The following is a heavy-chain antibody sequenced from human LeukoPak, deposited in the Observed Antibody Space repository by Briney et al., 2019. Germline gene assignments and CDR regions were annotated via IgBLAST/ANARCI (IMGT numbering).Heavy chain of an antibody. CDR1: GFTFSSYG. J-gene: IGHJ6*02. CDR2: ISYDGSNK. Sequence: GGSLRLSCAASGFTFSSYGMHWVRQAPGKGLEWVAVISYDGSNKYYADSVKGRFTISRDNSKNTLYPQMNSLRAEDTAVYYCAKELSVYGSGSWGYYYYGMDVWGQGTTVTVSS. V-gene: IGHV3-30*18. CDR3: AKELSVYGSGSWGYYYYGMDV. D-gene: IGHD3-10*01.